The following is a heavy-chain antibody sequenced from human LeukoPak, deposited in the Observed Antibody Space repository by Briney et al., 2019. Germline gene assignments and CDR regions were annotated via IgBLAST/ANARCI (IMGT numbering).Heavy chain of an antibody. CDR2: ISGSGGST. CDR1: GFTFSSHS. D-gene: IGHD2-15*01. Sequence: PGGSLRLSCAASGFTFSSHSMNWVRQAPGKGLEWVSAISGSGGSTYYADSVKGRFAISRDNSKNTLYLQVSSLRAEDTAVYYCAKGRTSGTFDYWGQGTLVTVSS. V-gene: IGHV3-23*01. CDR3: AKGRTSGTFDY. J-gene: IGHJ4*02.